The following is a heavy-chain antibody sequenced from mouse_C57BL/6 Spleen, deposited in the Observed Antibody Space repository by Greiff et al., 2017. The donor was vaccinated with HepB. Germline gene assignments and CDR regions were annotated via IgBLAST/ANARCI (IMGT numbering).Heavy chain of an antibody. CDR3: ARHDGYLYAMDY. CDR2: ISNGGGST. V-gene: IGHV5-12*01. CDR1: GFTFSDYY. D-gene: IGHD2-3*01. Sequence: EVKLMESGGGLVQPGGSLKLSCAASGFTFSDYYMYWVRQTPEKRLEWVAYISNGGGSTYYPDTVKGRFTISRDNAKNTLYLQMSRLKSEDTAMYYCARHDGYLYAMDYWGQGTSVTVSS. J-gene: IGHJ4*01.